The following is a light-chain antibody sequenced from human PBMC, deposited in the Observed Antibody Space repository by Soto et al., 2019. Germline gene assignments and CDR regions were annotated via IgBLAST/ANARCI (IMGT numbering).Light chain of an antibody. Sequence: QSALTQPASVSGSPGQSITISCTGTSSDIGAYNYVSWYQHHPGKAPKLLIYDVSNRPSGVSNRFSGSKSANTASLTISGLQAEDESDYYCQSYDSSLSGYVFGTGTKVTVL. V-gene: IGLV2-14*01. CDR3: QSYDSSLSGYV. CDR2: DVS. CDR1: SSDIGAYNY. J-gene: IGLJ1*01.